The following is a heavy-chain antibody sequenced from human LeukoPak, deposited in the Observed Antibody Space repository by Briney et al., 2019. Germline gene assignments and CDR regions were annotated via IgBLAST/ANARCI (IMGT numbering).Heavy chain of an antibody. CDR2: ISYDGNDK. V-gene: IGHV3-30*18. D-gene: IGHD3-16*01. J-gene: IGHJ4*02. CDR3: AKDQYDYVRGEFDY. CDR1: GFTFGSYD. Sequence: PGRSLRLSCAASGFTFGSYDMHWVRQAPGKGLEWVAVISYDGNDKHYADSVKGRFTISRDNSKNTLYLQMNSLRVEDTAVYYCAKDQYDYVRGEFDYWGQGTLVTVSS.